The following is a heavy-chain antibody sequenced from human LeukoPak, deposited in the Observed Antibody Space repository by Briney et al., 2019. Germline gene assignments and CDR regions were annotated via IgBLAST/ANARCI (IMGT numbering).Heavy chain of an antibody. J-gene: IGHJ4*02. D-gene: IGHD3-22*01. CDR2: FDPEDGET. Sequence: VASVKVSCKVSGYTLTELSMHWVRQAPGKGLEWMGGFDPEDGETIYAQKFQGRVTMTEDTSTDTAYMELSSLRSEDTAMYYCATAHSYDSSGYLFDYWGQGTLVTVSS. CDR3: ATAHSYDSSGYLFDY. CDR1: GYTLTELS. V-gene: IGHV1-24*01.